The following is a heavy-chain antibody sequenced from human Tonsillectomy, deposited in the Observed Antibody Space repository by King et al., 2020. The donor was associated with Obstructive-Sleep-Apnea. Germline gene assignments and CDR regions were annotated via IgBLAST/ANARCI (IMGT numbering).Heavy chain of an antibody. V-gene: IGHV4-30-4*01. CDR1: GGSISSGDYY. J-gene: IGHJ4*02. Sequence: QLQESGPGLVKPSQTLSLTCTVSGGSISSGDYYWSWIRQPPGKGLEWIGYIYYSGSTYYNPSLKSRVTISVDTSKNQFSLKLSSVTAADTAVYYCARRVSSSGYYSKYYFDYWGQGTLVTVSS. D-gene: IGHD3-22*01. CDR3: ARRVSSSGYYSKYYFDY. CDR2: IYYSGST.